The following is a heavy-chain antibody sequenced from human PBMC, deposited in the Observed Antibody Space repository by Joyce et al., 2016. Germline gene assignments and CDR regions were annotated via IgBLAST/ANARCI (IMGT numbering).Heavy chain of an antibody. V-gene: IGHV3-30*18. J-gene: IGHJ4*02. CDR2: MSYVGSNK. CDR1: GFTFSSSV. Sequence: QVQLVESGGGVVQPGRSLRLSCAASGFTFSSSVMHWVRQAPGKGLVCVSVMSYVGSNKYYADSVKGRFTIARDNSKNMLYLQMNSLRAEDTAVYHCAKDPAFWYHFDYWGQGTLVTVSS. CDR3: AKDPAFWYHFDY. D-gene: IGHD6-13*01.